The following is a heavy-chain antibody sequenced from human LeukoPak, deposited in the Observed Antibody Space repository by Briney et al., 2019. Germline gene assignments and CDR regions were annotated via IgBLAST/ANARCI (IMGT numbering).Heavy chain of an antibody. CDR1: GYTFTSYE. D-gene: IGHD6-6*01. CDR2: MNPRGGGT. Sequence: ASVKVSCKASGYTFTSYEINWVRLVAGHGLEWMGWMNPRGGGTGYAQKFQGRVTITRDTSINTAYMELRSLTSDDTAVYYCARGTSSSWGGRDDYWGQGTLVTVSS. V-gene: IGHV1-8*01. CDR3: ARGTSSSWGGRDDY. J-gene: IGHJ4*02.